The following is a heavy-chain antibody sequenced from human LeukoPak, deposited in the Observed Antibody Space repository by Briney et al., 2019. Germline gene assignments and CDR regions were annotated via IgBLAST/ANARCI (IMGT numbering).Heavy chain of an antibody. CDR1: GVTVSSNY. J-gene: IGHJ3*02. Sequence: GGSLRLSCAASGVTVSSNYMSWVRQAPGKGREWVSVIYSGGTTYYADSVKGRFTISRDNSKNTLYLLMNSLRAEDTAVYYCARDRGERWQQFYEAFDIWGQGTMVTVSS. CDR3: ARDRGERWQQFYEAFDI. D-gene: IGHD5-24*01. CDR2: IYSGGTT. V-gene: IGHV3-53*01.